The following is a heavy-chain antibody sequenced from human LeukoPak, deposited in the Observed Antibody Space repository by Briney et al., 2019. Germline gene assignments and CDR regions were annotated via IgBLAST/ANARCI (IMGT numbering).Heavy chain of an antibody. J-gene: IGHJ5*02. Sequence: GGSLRLSCAASGFTFSSYGMHWVRQAPGKGLEWVAVISYDGSNKYYADSVKGRFTISRDNSKNTLYLQMNSLRAEDTAVYYCAKEAMVRGVIITTDNWFDPWGQGTLVTVSS. V-gene: IGHV3-30*18. D-gene: IGHD3-10*01. CDR3: AKEAMVRGVIITTDNWFDP. CDR1: GFTFSSYG. CDR2: ISYDGSNK.